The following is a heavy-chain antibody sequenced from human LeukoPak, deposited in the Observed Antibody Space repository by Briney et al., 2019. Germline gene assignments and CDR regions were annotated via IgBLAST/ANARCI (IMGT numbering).Heavy chain of an antibody. CDR1: GYTFTNYG. J-gene: IGHJ6*03. CDR2: MNPNSGNT. D-gene: IGHD6-6*01. CDR3: ARGLRAVAAPRGGYYYYYMDV. Sequence: GASVKVSCKASGYTFTNYGITWVRQAPGQGLEWMGWMNPNSGNTGYAQKFQGRVTITRNTSISTAYMELSSLRSEDTAVYYCARGLRAVAAPRGGYYYYYMDVWGKGTTVTVSS. V-gene: IGHV1-8*03.